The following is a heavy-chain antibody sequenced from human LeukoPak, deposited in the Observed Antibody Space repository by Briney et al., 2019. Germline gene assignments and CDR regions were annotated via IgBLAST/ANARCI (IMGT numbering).Heavy chain of an antibody. CDR2: MNPNSGNT. J-gene: IGHJ5*02. CDR1: GYTFTSYD. Sequence: ASVKVSCKTSGYTFTSYDINWVRQATGQGLEWMGWMNPNSGNTGYAQKFQGRVTMTRNTSINKAYMELSSLRSEDTAVYYCARGPGYSSGWSTGMPKGWFDPWGQGTLVTVSS. D-gene: IGHD6-19*01. CDR3: ARGPGYSSGWSTGMPKGWFDP. V-gene: IGHV1-8*01.